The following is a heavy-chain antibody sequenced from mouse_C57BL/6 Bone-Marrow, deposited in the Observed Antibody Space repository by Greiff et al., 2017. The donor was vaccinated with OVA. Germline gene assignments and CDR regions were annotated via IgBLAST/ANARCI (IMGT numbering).Heavy chain of an antibody. CDR1: GYTFTSYW. CDR3: ALYDYDEAWFAY. J-gene: IGHJ3*01. CDR2: INPSSGYT. Sequence: QVHVKQSGAELAKPGASVKLSCKASGYTFTSYWMHWVKQRPGQGLEWIGYINPSSGYTKYNQKFKDKATLTADKSSSTAYMQLSSLTYEDSAVYYCALYDYDEAWFAYWGQGTLVTVSA. V-gene: IGHV1-7*01. D-gene: IGHD2-4*01.